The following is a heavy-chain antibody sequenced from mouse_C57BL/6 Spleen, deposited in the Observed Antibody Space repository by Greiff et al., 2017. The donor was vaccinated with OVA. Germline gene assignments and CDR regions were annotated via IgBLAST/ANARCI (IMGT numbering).Heavy chain of an antibody. CDR3: ARGEYRIDGYYGYFDV. Sequence: QVQLQQSGAELVKPGASVKLSCKASGYTFTSYWMHWVKQRPGRGLEWIGRIDPNSGGTKYNEKFKSKATLTVDKPSSTAYMQLSSLTSEDSAVYYCARGEYRIDGYYGYFDVWGTGTTVTVSS. CDR2: IDPNSGGT. D-gene: IGHD2-3*01. V-gene: IGHV1-72*01. CDR1: GYTFTSYW. J-gene: IGHJ1*03.